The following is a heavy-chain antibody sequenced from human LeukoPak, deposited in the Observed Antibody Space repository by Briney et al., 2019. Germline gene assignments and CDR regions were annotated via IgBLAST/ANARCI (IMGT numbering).Heavy chain of an antibody. V-gene: IGHV1-2*06. D-gene: IGHD3-10*01. CDR3: ALLLWFGELLQRSDY. Sequence: GASVKVSCKASGYTFTGYYMHWVRQAPGQGLEWMGRINPNSGGTNYAQKFQGRVTMTRDTSISTAYMELSRLRSDDTAVYYCALLLWFGELLQRSDYWGQGTLVTVSS. CDR1: GYTFTGYY. J-gene: IGHJ4*02. CDR2: INPNSGGT.